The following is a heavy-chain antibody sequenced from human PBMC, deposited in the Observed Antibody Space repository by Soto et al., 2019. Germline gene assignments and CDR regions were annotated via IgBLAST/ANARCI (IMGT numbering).Heavy chain of an antibody. Sequence: QVQLVESGGGVVQPERSLRLYCAESGFTVSRQAMHWVRQAPGRGLERVAVIWYHGVDKYYADSVKARFTISRDNSKNTVYLQMNSLRGEDTAVYYCATGFLGLCTGGNCPLDSWGQGSLVTVSS. D-gene: IGHD2-15*01. CDR1: GFTVSRQA. CDR3: ATGFLGLCTGGNCPLDS. J-gene: IGHJ4*02. V-gene: IGHV3-33*01. CDR2: IWYHGVDK.